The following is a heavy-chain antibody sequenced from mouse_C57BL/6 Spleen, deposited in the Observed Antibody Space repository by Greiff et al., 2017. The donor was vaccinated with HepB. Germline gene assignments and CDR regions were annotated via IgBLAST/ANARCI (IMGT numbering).Heavy chain of an antibody. CDR3: ARVEDDYEGFAY. D-gene: IGHD2-4*01. V-gene: IGHV1-50*01. CDR2: IDPSDSYT. J-gene: IGHJ3*01. CDR1: GYTFTSYW. Sequence: QVQLQQPGAELVKPGASVKLSCKASGYTFTSYWMQWVKQRPGQGLEWIGEIDPSDSYTNYNQKFKGKATLTVDPSSSTAYMQLSSLTSEDSAVYYCARVEDDYEGFAYWGQGTLVTVSA.